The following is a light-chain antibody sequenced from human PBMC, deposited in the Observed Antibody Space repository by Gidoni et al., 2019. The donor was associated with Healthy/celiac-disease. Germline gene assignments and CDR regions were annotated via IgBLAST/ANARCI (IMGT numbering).Light chain of an antibody. J-gene: IGKJ1*01. Sequence: EIVLTQSPGTLSLYPGERATLSCRASQSVSSSYLAWYQQKPGQAPRLLIYGASSRATGIPDRFSGSGSGTDFTLTISRLEPEDFAVYYCQQYGSSSWTFXQXTKVEIK. CDR3: QQYGSSSWT. V-gene: IGKV3-20*01. CDR1: QSVSSSY. CDR2: GAS.